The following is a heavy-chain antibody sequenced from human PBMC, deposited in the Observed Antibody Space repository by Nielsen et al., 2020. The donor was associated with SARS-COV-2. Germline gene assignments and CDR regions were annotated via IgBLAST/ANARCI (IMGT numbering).Heavy chain of an antibody. Sequence: ASVKVSCKASGYTFTSYYMHWVRQAPGQGLEWMGIINPSGGSTNYAQKFQERVTITRDMSTSTAYMELSSLRSEDTAVYYCAAESDSSGYYYYYGMDVWGQGTTVTVSS. CDR1: GYTFTSYY. CDR3: AAESDSSGYYYYYGMDV. CDR2: INPSGGST. D-gene: IGHD3-22*01. V-gene: IGHV1-46*01. J-gene: IGHJ6*02.